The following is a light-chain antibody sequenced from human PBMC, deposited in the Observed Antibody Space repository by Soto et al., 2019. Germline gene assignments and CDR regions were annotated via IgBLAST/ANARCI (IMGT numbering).Light chain of an antibody. CDR1: QGVTTN. V-gene: IGKV3-11*01. J-gene: IGKJ5*01. CDR3: QQRSNWPPIT. CDR2: DAS. Sequence: TQSPGTLSVSPGERATLSCRAAQGVTTNFAWYQQRPGQAPRLLIYDASNRATGIPARFSGSGSGTDFTLTISSLEPEDFAVYYCQQRSNWPPITFG.